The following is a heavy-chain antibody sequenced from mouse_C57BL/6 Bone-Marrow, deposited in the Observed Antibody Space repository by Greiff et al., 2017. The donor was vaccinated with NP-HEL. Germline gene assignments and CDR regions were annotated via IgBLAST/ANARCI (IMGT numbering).Heavy chain of an antibody. V-gene: IGHV1-69*01. CDR3: AKAGAYYSIYRYFDV. D-gene: IGHD2-5*01. Sequence: QVQLQQPGAELVMPGASVKLSCKASGYTFTSYWMHWVKQRPGQGLEWIGEIDPSDSYTNYNQKFKGKSTLTVDKSSSTAYMQLSSLTSEDSAVYYCAKAGAYYSIYRYFDVWGTGTTLTVSS. CDR1: GYTFTSYW. J-gene: IGHJ1*03. CDR2: IDPSDSYT.